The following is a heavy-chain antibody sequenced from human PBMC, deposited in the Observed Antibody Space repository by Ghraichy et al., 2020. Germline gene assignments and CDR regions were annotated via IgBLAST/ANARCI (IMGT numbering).Heavy chain of an antibody. V-gene: IGHV1-2*04. Sequence: ASVKVSCKASGYTFTGYYMHWVRQAPGQGLEWMGWINPNSGGTNYAQKFQGWVTMTRDTSISTAYMELSRLRSDDTAVYYCARVSWGSSWYYFDYWGQGTLVTVSS. CDR3: ARVSWGSSWYYFDY. CDR2: INPNSGGT. D-gene: IGHD6-13*01. CDR1: GYTFTGYY. J-gene: IGHJ4*02.